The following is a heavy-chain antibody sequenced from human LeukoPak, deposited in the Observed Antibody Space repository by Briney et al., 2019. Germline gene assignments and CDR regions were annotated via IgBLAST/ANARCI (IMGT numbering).Heavy chain of an antibody. J-gene: IGHJ6*03. CDR1: GGSMTNYY. Sequence: SETLSLTCTVSGGSMTNYYWNWIRQPPGKGLEWIGYISASWTTNYNPSLMSRVTISVDTSKNQFSLKLSSVTAADTAVYYCARGLRYYYYYMDVWGKGTTVTVSS. CDR3: ARGLRYYYYYMDV. V-gene: IGHV4-4*09. CDR2: ISASWTT.